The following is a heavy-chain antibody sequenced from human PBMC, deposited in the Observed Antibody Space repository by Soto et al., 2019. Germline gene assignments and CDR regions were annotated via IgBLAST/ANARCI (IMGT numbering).Heavy chain of an antibody. Sequence: GASVKVSCKASGYTFTSYAMHWVRQAPGQRLEWMGWINAGNGNTKYSQKFQGRVTITRDTSANTAYMELSSLRSEDTAVYYCARGYGGPIGLFDLWGKGTLVTVSS. D-gene: IGHD3-16*01. CDR1: GYTFTSYA. V-gene: IGHV1-3*01. J-gene: IGHJ5*02. CDR3: ARGYGGPIGLFDL. CDR2: INAGNGNT.